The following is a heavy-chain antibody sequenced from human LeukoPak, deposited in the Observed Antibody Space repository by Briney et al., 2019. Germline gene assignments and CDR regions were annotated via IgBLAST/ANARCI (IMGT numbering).Heavy chain of an antibody. V-gene: IGHV4-4*07. CDR1: GEPIGSYF. CDR3: ARDEVYGELYY. D-gene: IGHD3-10*01. J-gene: IGHJ4*02. Sequence: SETLSLTCTISGEPIGSYFWSWIRHPPGKGLEWIGRISASGSSYYSPSLKSRVSMSVDKSKDQFSLNLTSLSAADTAIYYGARDEVYGELYYWGQGTLVSVSS. CDR2: ISASGSS.